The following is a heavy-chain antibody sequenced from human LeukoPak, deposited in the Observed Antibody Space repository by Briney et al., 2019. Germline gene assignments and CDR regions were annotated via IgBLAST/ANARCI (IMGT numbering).Heavy chain of an antibody. V-gene: IGHV1-69*01. CDR3: ASGPHCSSTSCYFSGYYFDY. J-gene: IGHJ4*02. CDR2: IIPIFGTA. Sequence: ASVKVSCKASGGTFSSYAISWVRQAPGQGLEWMGGIIPIFGTADYAQKFQDRVTITADESTSTAYMELSSLRSEDTAVYYCASGPHCSSTSCYFSGYYFDYWGQGTLVTVSS. D-gene: IGHD2-2*01. CDR1: GGTFSSYA.